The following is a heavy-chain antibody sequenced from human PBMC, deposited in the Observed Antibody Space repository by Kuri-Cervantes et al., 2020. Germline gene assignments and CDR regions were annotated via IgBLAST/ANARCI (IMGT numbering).Heavy chain of an antibody. J-gene: IGHJ6*02. D-gene: IGHD3-10*01. V-gene: IGHV5-51*01. Sequence: GGSLRLSCKGSGYSFTSYWIGWVRQMPGKGLEWMGIIYPGDSDTRYSPSFQGQVTISADKSISTAYLQWSSLKASDTAMYYCARRSSLPGSGSYYNDYYYGMDVWGQGTTGTGSS. CDR3: ARRSSLPGSGSYYNDYYYGMDV. CDR2: IYPGDSDT. CDR1: GYSFTSYW.